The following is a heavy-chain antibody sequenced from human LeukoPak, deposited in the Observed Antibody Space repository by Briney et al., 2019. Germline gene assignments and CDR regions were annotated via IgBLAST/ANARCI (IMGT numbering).Heavy chain of an antibody. J-gene: IGHJ4*02. D-gene: IGHD2-2*01. Sequence: DSVKGRFTISRDNSKTTLYLQMNSLRPEDTAVYYCAKDVPAAYFDYWGQGTLVTV. CDR3: AKDVPAAYFDY. V-gene: IGHV3-30*02.